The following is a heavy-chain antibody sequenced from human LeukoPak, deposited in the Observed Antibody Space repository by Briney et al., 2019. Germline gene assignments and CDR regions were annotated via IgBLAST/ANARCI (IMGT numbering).Heavy chain of an antibody. V-gene: IGHV1-2*06. CDR1: GGTFSSYV. D-gene: IGHD4-17*01. CDR2: INPNSGGT. CDR3: ARGSGYGDSPGLH. Sequence: ASVKVSCKASGGTFSSYVISWVRQAPGQGLEWMGRINPNSGGTNYAQKFQGRVTMTRDTSISTAYMELNRLTSDDTAVYYCARGSGYGDSPGLHWGQGTLVTVSS. J-gene: IGHJ4*02.